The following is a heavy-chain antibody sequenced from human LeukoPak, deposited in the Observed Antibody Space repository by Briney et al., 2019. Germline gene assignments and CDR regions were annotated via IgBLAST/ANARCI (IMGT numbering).Heavy chain of an antibody. CDR2: IYPGESQI. Sequence: GESLKISCKASGYSFTTYWIGWVRQLPGKGLEWVGFIYPGESQIRYSPSFQGQVTISADKSISTAYLQWSSLKASDSAMYYRARHFSVDSISSHFDYWGQGTWVTVSS. CDR3: ARHFSVDSISSHFDY. V-gene: IGHV5-51*01. J-gene: IGHJ4*02. D-gene: IGHD2-2*01. CDR1: GYSFTTYW.